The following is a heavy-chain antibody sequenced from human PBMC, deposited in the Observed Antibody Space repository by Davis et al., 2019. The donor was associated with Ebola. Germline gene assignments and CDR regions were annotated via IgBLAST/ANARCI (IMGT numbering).Heavy chain of an antibody. CDR2: IYSGGST. CDR1: GFTVSSNY. J-gene: IGHJ4*02. Sequence: GESLKISCAASGFTVSSNYMSWVRQAPGKGLEWVSVIYSGGSTYYADSVKGRFTISRDNSKNTLYLQMNSLRAEDTAVYYCVDSGYDLDYWGQGTLVTVSS. CDR3: VDSGYDLDY. V-gene: IGHV3-53*01. D-gene: IGHD5-12*01.